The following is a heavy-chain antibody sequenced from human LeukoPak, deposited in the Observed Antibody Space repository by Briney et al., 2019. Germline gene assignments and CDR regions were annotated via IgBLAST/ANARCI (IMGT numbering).Heavy chain of an antibody. CDR1: GGSISSYY. J-gene: IGHJ4*02. D-gene: IGHD6-19*01. Sequence: KPSETLSLTCTVSGGSISSYYWSWIRQPPGKGLEWIGYIYYSGSTNYSPSLKSRVTISVDTSKNQFSLKLSSVTAADTAVYYCARVRRSAVAGLGLDYWGQGTLVTVSS. CDR3: ARVRRSAVAGLGLDY. CDR2: IYYSGST. V-gene: IGHV4-59*01.